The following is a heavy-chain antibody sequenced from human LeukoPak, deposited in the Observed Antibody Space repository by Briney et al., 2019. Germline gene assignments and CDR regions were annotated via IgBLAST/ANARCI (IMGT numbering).Heavy chain of an antibody. CDR2: IYYSGST. D-gene: IGHD6-13*01. CDR1: GGSISSYY. CDR3: ARVYYSRSYDYLYFYL. J-gene: IGHJ2*01. Sequence: PSETLSLTCSVSGGSISSYYWSWIRQPPGKGLEWIGYIYYSGSTNYNPSLKSRVIISVDTSKNQFSLKLSSVTAADTAVYYCARVYYSRSYDYLYFYLWGRGTL. V-gene: IGHV4-59*01.